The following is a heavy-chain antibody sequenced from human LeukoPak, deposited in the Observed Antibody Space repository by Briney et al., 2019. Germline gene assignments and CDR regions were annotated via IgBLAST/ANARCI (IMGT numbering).Heavy chain of an antibody. V-gene: IGHV3-74*01. CDR1: GFTFSTYW. CDR2: TNSDGTST. CDR3: ARDRRWGSGYYTKYNWLDP. D-gene: IGHD3-3*01. Sequence: LSGGSLRLSCAASGFTFSTYWMHWVRQAPGKGLLWVSRTNSDGTSTSYADSAKGRFTISRDNAKNTLYLQMNSLRAEDTAVYYCARDRRWGSGYYTKYNWLDPWGQGTLVTVSS. J-gene: IGHJ5*02.